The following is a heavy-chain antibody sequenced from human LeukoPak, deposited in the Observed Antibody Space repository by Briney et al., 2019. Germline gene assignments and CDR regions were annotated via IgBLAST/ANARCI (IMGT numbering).Heavy chain of an antibody. CDR1: GGSISNDSFY. J-gene: IGHJ4*02. D-gene: IGHD3-3*01. V-gene: IGHV4-30-4*01. CDR2: IYYTGGT. CDR3: ARGMAGFDFWSGLYFDY. Sequence: SETLSLTCTVSGGSISNDSFYWSWIRQPPGKGLEWIGYIYYTGGTYYNPSLKSRVTISVDTSKNQFSLKLNSVTAADTAVYYCARGMAGFDFWSGLYFDYWGQGTLVTVSS.